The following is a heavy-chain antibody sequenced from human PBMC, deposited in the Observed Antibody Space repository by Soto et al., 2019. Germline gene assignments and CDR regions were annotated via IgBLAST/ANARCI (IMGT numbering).Heavy chain of an antibody. Sequence: GGSLRLSCAASGLTFSSYEMNWVRQAPGKGLEWVSYISSSGSTIYYADSVKGRFTISRDNAKNSLYLQMNSLRAEDTAVYYCARDNTINWFDPWGQGTLVTVSS. CDR2: ISSSGSTI. D-gene: IGHD3-9*01. J-gene: IGHJ5*02. CDR1: GLTFSSYE. V-gene: IGHV3-48*03. CDR3: ARDNTINWFDP.